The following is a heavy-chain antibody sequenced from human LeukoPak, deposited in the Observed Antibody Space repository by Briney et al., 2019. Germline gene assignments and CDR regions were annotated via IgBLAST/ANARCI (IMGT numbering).Heavy chain of an antibody. J-gene: IGHJ5*02. CDR1: GYSFTSHW. CDR3: ARRALDGYIDT. D-gene: IGHD5-24*01. CDR2: IYPDDSDT. V-gene: IGHV5-51*01. Sequence: GESLKISCKGSGYSFTSHWIVWVRQMPGKGLEWMGIIYPDDSDTRYNPSFQGQVNTSADKSISTAYLQWSSLKASDTAMYYCARRALDGYIDTWGQGTLVTVSS.